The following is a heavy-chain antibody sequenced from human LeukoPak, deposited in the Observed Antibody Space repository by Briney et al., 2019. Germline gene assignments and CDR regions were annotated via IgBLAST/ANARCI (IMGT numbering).Heavy chain of an antibody. J-gene: IGHJ5*02. D-gene: IGHD2-2*01. CDR1: GFTFSSYS. CDR3: ARDVWDIVVETGSFDP. CDR2: ISSSSSYI. Sequence: PGGSLRLSCAASGFTFSSYSMNWVRQAPGKGLEWVSSISSSSSYIYYADSVKGRFTISRDNAKNSLYPQMNSLRAEDTAVYYCARDVWDIVVETGSFDPWGQGTLVTVSS. V-gene: IGHV3-21*01.